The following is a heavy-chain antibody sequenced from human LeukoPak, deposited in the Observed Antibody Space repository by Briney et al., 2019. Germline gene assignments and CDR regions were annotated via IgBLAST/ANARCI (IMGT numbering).Heavy chain of an antibody. Sequence: TSETLSLTCTVSGGSIRSSYYYWGWIRQPPGKGLEWIGSIYDSGSTYYNPSLKSRVTISVDTSKNQFSLKLNSVTAADTAVYYRARHYGPWGQGTLVTVSS. CDR2: IYDSGST. CDR1: GGSIRSSYYY. D-gene: IGHD3-10*01. J-gene: IGHJ5*02. CDR3: ARHYGP. V-gene: IGHV4-39*01.